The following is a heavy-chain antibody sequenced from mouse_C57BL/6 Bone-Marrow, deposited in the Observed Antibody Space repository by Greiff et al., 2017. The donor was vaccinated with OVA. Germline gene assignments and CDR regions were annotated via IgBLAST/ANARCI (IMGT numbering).Heavy chain of an antibody. Sequence: QVQLQQPGAELVKPGASVKLSCKASGYTFTSYWMQWVKQRPGQGLEWIGEIDPSDSYTNYNQKFKGKGTLTVDTSASTAYMQLSSMTSEDSAVYYCARSDYRFAYWGQGTLVTVSA. CDR3: ARSDYRFAY. CDR1: GYTFTSYW. V-gene: IGHV1-50*01. CDR2: IDPSDSYT. D-gene: IGHD2-4*01. J-gene: IGHJ3*01.